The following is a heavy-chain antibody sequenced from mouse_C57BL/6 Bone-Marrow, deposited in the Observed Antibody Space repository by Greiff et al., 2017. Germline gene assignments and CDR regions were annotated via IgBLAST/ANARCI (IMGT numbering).Heavy chain of an antibody. J-gene: IGHJ3*01. CDR1: GYTFTSYG. CDR3: ARVYCGSRWARFAY. V-gene: IGHV1-81*01. D-gene: IGHD1-1*01. Sequence: VQLQQSGAELARPGASVKLSCKASGYTFTSYGISWVQQRTGQGLEWIGTIYPRSGNTYYNEKFKGQVTLTADKSSSTPYMELRSLTSEDSAVYFWARVYCGSRWARFAYWGQGTLVTVSA. CDR2: IYPRSGNT.